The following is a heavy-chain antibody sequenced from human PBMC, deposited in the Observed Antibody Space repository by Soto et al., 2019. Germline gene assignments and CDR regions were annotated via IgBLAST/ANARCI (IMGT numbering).Heavy chain of an antibody. CDR2: INHSGST. D-gene: IGHD3-10*01. J-gene: IGHJ4*02. V-gene: IGHV4-34*01. CDR3: ARGPGYYGSGSYYKDY. Sequence: WETLSLTCAVYGGSFSGYYWSWIRQPPGKGLEWIGEINHSGSTNYNPSLKSRVTISVDTSKNQFSLKLSSVTAADTAVYYCARGPGYYGSGSYYKDYWGQGTLVTVSS. CDR1: GGSFSGYY.